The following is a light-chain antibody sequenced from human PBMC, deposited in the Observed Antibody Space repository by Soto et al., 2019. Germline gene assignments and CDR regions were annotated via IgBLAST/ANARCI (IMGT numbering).Light chain of an antibody. CDR1: SSDVGGYNS. Sequence: QPVLTQPPSASGSPGQSVTISCAGTSSDVGGYNSVSWYQQHPGRAPKLMIYEVSKRPSGVPDRFSGSKSANTASLTVSGLQAEDEADYYCSSYAGSNNLVFGGGTKLTVL. V-gene: IGLV2-8*01. CDR3: SSYAGSNNLV. CDR2: EVS. J-gene: IGLJ3*02.